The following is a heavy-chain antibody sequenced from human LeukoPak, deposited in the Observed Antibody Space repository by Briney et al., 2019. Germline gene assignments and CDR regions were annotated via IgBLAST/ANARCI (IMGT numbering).Heavy chain of an antibody. D-gene: IGHD6-19*01. Sequence: GGSLRLSCAASGFTVSSNYTSWVRQAPGKGLEWVSVIYSGGSTYYADSVKGRFTISRDNSKNTLYLQMNSLRAEDTAVYYCAREGSVAGSYGMDVWGQGTTVTVSS. V-gene: IGHV3-66*01. J-gene: IGHJ6*02. CDR3: AREGSVAGSYGMDV. CDR2: IYSGGST. CDR1: GFTVSSNY.